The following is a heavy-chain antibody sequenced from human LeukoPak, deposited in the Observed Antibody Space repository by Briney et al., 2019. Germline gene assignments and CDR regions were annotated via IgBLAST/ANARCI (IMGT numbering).Heavy chain of an antibody. V-gene: IGHV3-74*01. CDR3: ARDLGYYDFWSGYYGNWFDP. CDR1: GFTFSSYW. D-gene: IGHD3-3*01. J-gene: IGHJ5*02. CDR2: INSDGSST. Sequence: RAGGSLRLSCAASGFTFSSYWMHWVRQAPGKGLVWVSRINSDGSSTSYADSVKGRFTISRDNAKNTLYLQMNSLRAEDTAVYYCARDLGYYDFWSGYYGNWFDPWGQGTLVTVSS.